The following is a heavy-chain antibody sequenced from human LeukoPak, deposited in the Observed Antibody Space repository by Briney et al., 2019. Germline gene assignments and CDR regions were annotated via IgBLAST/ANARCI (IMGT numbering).Heavy chain of an antibody. J-gene: IGHJ4*02. CDR3: ARVRFSGGSYLTGGYFDY. CDR2: IYYSGST. CDR1: GGFISSYY. Sequence: PSETLSLTCTVSGGFISSYYWSWIRQPPGKGLEWIGYIYYSGSTNYNPSLKSRVTISVDTSKNQFSLTLSSVTAADTAVYYCARVRFSGGSYLTGGYFDYWGQGTLVTVSS. D-gene: IGHD2-15*01. V-gene: IGHV4-59*01.